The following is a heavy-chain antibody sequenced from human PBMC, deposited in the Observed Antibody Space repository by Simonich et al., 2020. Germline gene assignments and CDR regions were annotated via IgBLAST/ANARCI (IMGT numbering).Heavy chain of an antibody. V-gene: IGHV3-30*07. CDR3: ARDLGSSYYFDY. Sequence: GGGVVQPGRSLRLPWAASGFPFSSCAMHWVRQDPGKGLGWVAVISYVGSNKYYADSVKGRFTISRDNSKNTLYLQMNSLRAEDTAVYYCARDLGSSYYFDYWGQGTLVTVSS. CDR2: ISYVGSNK. CDR1: GFPFSSCA. J-gene: IGHJ4*02. D-gene: IGHD6-6*01.